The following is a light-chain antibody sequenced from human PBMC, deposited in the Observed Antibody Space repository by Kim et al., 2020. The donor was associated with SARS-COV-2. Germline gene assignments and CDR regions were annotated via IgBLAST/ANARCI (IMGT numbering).Light chain of an antibody. CDR1: QSVSTSY. V-gene: IGKV3-20*01. CDR3: QQYGGSPPYT. CDR2: SAS. Sequence: EIVLTQSPGTLSLSPGESATLSCRASQSVSTSYLAWYQQRPGQAPRRLIHSASRRATGIPDRFIGSGSGTEFTLTLSRLEPEDFAMYYCQQYGGSPPYTFGQGTKLEI. J-gene: IGKJ2*01.